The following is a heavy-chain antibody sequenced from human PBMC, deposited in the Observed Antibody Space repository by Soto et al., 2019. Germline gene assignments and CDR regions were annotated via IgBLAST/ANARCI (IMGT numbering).Heavy chain of an antibody. CDR2: IHYSGST. D-gene: IGHD3-16*01. CDR1: GGSISGSY. J-gene: IGHJ4*02. V-gene: IGHV4-59*08. CDR3: ARHGGYYFDY. Sequence: SETLSLTCTVSGGSISGSYWSWIRQTPGKVLEWVGYIHYSGSTNYNPSLKSRVTISGDSSKNQFSLKLTSVTAADTAVYYCARHGGYYFDYWGQGTLVTVSS.